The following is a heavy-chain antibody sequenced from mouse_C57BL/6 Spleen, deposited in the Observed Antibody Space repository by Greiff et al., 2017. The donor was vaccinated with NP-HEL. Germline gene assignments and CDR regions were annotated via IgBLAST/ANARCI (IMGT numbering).Heavy chain of an antibody. D-gene: IGHD2-4*01. V-gene: IGHV1-55*01. CDR2: IYPGSGST. Sequence: VQLQQPGAELVKPGASVKMSCKASGYTFTSYWITWVKQRPGQGLEWIGDIYPGSGSTNYNEKFKSKATLTVDTSSSTAYMQLSSLTSEDSAVYYCARDIPYYDYDERFAYWGKGTLVTVSA. CDR1: GYTFTSYW. CDR3: ARDIPYYDYDERFAY. J-gene: IGHJ3*01.